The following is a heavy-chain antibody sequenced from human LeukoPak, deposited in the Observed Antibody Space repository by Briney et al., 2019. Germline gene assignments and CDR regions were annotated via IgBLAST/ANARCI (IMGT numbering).Heavy chain of an antibody. J-gene: IGHJ4*02. CDR3: ARVFIDGSSDY. CDR2: ISYDGSNK. CDR1: GFTFSSYA. V-gene: IGHV3-30*04. Sequence: PGGSLRLSCAASGFTFSSYAMHWVRQAPGKGLEWVAVISYDGSNKYYADSVKGRFTISRDNSKNTLYLQMNGLRAEDTAVYYCARVFIDGSSDYWGQGTLVTVSS. D-gene: IGHD6-6*01.